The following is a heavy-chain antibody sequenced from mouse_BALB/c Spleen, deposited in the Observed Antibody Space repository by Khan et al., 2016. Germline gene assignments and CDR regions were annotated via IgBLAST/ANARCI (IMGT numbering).Heavy chain of an antibody. CDR1: GFTFSNYW. Sequence: EVQLQESGGGLVQPGGSMKLSCVASGFTFSNYWMNWVRQSPEKGLEWVAEIRLKSNNYATHYAESVKGRFTISRDDSKSSVYLQMNNLRAEDTSIYYCTKLDYYYAMDYWGQGTSVTVSS. CDR2: IRLKSNNYAT. V-gene: IGHV6-6*02. J-gene: IGHJ4*01. CDR3: TKLDYYYAMDY. D-gene: IGHD4-1*01.